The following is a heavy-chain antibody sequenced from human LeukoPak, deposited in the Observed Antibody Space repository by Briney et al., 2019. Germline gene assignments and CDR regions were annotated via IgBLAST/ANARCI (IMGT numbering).Heavy chain of an antibody. CDR1: GFTFSGFW. V-gene: IGHV3-7*04. J-gene: IGHJ4*02. CDR3: VRGGGSFDS. D-gene: IGHD3-16*01. CDR2: IKYDGSDK. Sequence: GGSLRLSCAASGFTFSGFWMSWVRQAPTKGLEWVANIKYDGSDKRYVDSARGRFTVSRDNANNSLYLQMNSLRAEDTAVYSCVRGGGSFDSWGQGTLVTVSS.